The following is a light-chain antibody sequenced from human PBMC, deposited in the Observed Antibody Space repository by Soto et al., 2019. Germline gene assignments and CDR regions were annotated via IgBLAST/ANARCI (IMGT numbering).Light chain of an antibody. J-gene: IGKJ1*01. Sequence: EIVLTQSPGTLSLSPGDRATLSCRASQSVSTRSLAWYQQKPGQAPRLLIYGVSNRATGIQDRFSGSGSGTDFTLTIRRLEPEDFAVYYCQQYGSSGTFGQGTKVDIK. V-gene: IGKV3-20*01. CDR3: QQYGSSGT. CDR2: GVS. CDR1: QSVSTRS.